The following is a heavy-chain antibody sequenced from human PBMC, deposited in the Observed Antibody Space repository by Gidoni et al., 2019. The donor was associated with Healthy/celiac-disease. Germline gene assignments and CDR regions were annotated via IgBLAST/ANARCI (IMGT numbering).Heavy chain of an antibody. V-gene: IGHV3-30*03. CDR1: SSG. D-gene: IGHD6-13*01. CDR2: ISYDGSNK. J-gene: IGHJ3*02. CDR3: ATPSYSSSPPGAFDI. Sequence: SSGMHWVRQAPGKGLEWVAVISYDGSNKYYPDSVKGRFTISRDNSKNTLYLQLNSLRAEDTAVYYCATPSYSSSPPGAFDIWGQGTMVTVPS.